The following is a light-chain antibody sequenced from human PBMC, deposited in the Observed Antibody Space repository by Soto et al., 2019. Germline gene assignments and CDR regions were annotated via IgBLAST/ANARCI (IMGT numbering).Light chain of an antibody. CDR3: QQYENLPT. Sequence: DIKMTQSPSSLSASMGDRVTISCRASQSIITYLHWYQQKPGTAPRLLISRASSVKSGVPPRFSGSGSGTDFTFTISRLQPEDIAAYYCQQYENLPTFGQGTRLEIK. CDR1: QSIITY. J-gene: IGKJ5*01. CDR2: RAS. V-gene: IGKV1-33*01.